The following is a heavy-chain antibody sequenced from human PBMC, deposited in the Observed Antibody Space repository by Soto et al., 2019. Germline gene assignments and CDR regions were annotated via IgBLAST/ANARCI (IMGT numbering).Heavy chain of an antibody. Sequence: QVQLVQSGAEVKKPGSSVKVSCKASGGTFSSYTISWVRQAPGQGLEWMGKIIPILGTANYAQTFQGRVTSTADRSTSTAYMEMSSLRSEDTAVYYWARDLHYGLSGEANHWGQGTLVTVSS. CDR2: IIPILGTA. V-gene: IGHV1-69*08. CDR1: GGTFSSYT. D-gene: IGHD3-10*02. CDR3: ARDLHYGLSGEANH. J-gene: IGHJ5*02.